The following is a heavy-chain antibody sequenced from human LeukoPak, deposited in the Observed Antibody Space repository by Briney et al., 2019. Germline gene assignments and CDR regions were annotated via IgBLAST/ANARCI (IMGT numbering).Heavy chain of an antibody. Sequence: WASVKVSCKASGYTFTSYDINWVRQATGQGLEWMGWMNPNSGNTGYAQKFQGRVTMTRNTSISTAYMELSSLRSEDTAVYYCARETYYDILTGQGYYYYYYMDVWGKGTTVTISS. CDR3: ARETYYDILTGQGYYYYYYMDV. CDR2: MNPNSGNT. J-gene: IGHJ6*03. V-gene: IGHV1-8*01. CDR1: GYTFTSYD. D-gene: IGHD3-9*01.